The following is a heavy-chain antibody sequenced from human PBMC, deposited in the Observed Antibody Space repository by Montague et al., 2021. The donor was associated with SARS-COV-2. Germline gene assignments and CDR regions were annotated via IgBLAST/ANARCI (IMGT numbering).Heavy chain of an antibody. Sequence: SLRLSCAASGFAFSDFAMTWVRQAPGKGLEWVSTIFASGHNTYYXXSLKGRFIVSRDNSKSTLFLHMNSLRAEDTAVYYCAKNPTVSGMPATIAWYFDLWGRGALVTVSS. CDR1: GFAFSDFA. D-gene: IGHD1-26*01. CDR3: AKNPTVSGMPATIAWYFDL. V-gene: IGHV3-23*05. CDR2: IFASGHNT. J-gene: IGHJ2*01.